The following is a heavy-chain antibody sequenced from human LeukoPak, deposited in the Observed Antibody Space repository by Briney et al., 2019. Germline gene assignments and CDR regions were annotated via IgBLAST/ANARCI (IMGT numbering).Heavy chain of an antibody. CDR2: IKQDGSEK. D-gene: IGHD3-3*01. V-gene: IGHV3-7*01. CDR3: XXXXXXXDFWSGYSGDY. Sequence: GGSLRLSCAASGFTFSSYWMSWVRQAPGKGLEWVANIKQDGSEKYYVDSVKGRFTISRDNAKNSLYLQMNSLRAEDTAVYYCXXXXXXXDFWSGYSGDYWGQGTLVTVSS. J-gene: IGHJ4*02. CDR1: GFTFSSYW.